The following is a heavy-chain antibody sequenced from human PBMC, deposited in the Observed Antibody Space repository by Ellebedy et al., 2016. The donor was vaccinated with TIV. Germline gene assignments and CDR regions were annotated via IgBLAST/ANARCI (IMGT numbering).Heavy chain of an antibody. J-gene: IGHJ4*02. CDR2: ISGSGGST. CDR3: TTGLKGRTGY. CDR1: GFTFSSYA. D-gene: IGHD1-14*01. V-gene: IGHV3-23*01. Sequence: GESLKISXAASGFTFSSYAMSWVRQAPGKGLEWVSAISGSGGSTYYADSVKGRFTISRDNSKNTLYLQMNSLRAEDTAVYYCTTGLKGRTGYWGQGTLVTVSS.